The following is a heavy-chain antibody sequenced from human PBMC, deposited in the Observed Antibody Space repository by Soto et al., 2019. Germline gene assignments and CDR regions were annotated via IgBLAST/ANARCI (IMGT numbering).Heavy chain of an antibody. V-gene: IGHV3-30*18. CDR2: ISYDGSNK. CDR3: AKDLAEIAADVHYSYYGMDV. J-gene: IGHJ6*02. Sequence: PGWSLRLSCAASRFTFSSYGMHWVRQAPGKGLEWVAVISYDGSNKYYADSVKGRFTISRDNSKNTLYLQMNSLRAEDTAVYYCAKDLAEIAADVHYSYYGMDVWGQGTTVTGSS. D-gene: IGHD6-13*01. CDR1: RFTFSSYG.